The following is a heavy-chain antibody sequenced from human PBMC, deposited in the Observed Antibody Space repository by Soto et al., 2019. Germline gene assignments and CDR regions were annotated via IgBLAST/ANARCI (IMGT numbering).Heavy chain of an antibody. D-gene: IGHD3-3*01. CDR3: AKPDFWSGYYTGILTADAFDI. J-gene: IGHJ3*02. Sequence: GGSLRLSCAASGFTFSSYAMSWVRQAPGKGLEWVSAISGSGGSTYYADSVKGRFTISRDNSKNTLYLQMNSLRAEDTAVYYCAKPDFWSGYYTGILTADAFDIWGQGTMVTVSS. CDR2: ISGSGGST. V-gene: IGHV3-23*01. CDR1: GFTFSSYA.